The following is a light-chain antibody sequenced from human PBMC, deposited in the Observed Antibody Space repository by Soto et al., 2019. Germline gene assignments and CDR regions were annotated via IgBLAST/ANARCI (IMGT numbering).Light chain of an antibody. Sequence: EIVMTQSAATLSVSPCERATLSCRASENIYTNLAWYQQKPGQAPRLLFYGASTRATGPPARFSGTGSGTECTRTINSLQAEDAAVYYCQQYYKWPRTFGQGTRLEIK. CDR1: ENIYTN. CDR3: QQYYKWPRT. J-gene: IGKJ5*01. CDR2: GAS. V-gene: IGKV3-15*01.